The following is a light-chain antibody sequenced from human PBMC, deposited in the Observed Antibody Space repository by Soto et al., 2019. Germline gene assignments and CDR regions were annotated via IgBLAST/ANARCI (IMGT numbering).Light chain of an antibody. CDR2: EVT. CDR1: SSDVADYKY. V-gene: IGLV2-14*01. Sequence: QSALTQPASVSGSPGQSITISCIGTSSDVADYKYVSWYQQHPGKVPKLIIYEVTNRPSGVSNRFSGSKSGNTASLTISGLQPEDETDYYCSSYTRSNTLVFGGGTKVTVL. CDR3: SSYTRSNTLV. J-gene: IGLJ2*01.